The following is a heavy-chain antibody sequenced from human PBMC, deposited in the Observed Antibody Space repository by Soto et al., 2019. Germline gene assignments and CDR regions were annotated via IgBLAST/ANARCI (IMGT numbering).Heavy chain of an antibody. CDR1: GGSISSGGYY. J-gene: IGHJ4*02. V-gene: IGHV4-31*02. CDR2: IYYSGST. CDR3: ARLQYNFFDY. D-gene: IGHD1-1*01. Sequence: SETLSLTXTVSGGSISSGGYYWSWIRQHPGKGLEWIGYIYYSGSTYYNPSLKSRVTISVDTSKNQFSLKLSSVTAADTAVYYCARLQYNFFDYWGQGTLVTVSS.